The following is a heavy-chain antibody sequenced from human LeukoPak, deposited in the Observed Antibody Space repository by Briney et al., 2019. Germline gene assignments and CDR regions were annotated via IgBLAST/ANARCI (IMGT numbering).Heavy chain of an antibody. D-gene: IGHD3-22*01. Sequence: GGSLRLSCAASGFTFSSYAMNWVRQVPEKGLEWGSAISGSSGNANYADSVKGRFTVSRDNSKNTLYLQMISLRAEDTALYYCAKDGAKDDRTGSLGHYFDYWGQGILVIVSS. V-gene: IGHV3-23*01. CDR2: ISGSSGNA. CDR3: AKDGAKDDRTGSLGHYFDY. CDR1: GFTFSSYA. J-gene: IGHJ4*02.